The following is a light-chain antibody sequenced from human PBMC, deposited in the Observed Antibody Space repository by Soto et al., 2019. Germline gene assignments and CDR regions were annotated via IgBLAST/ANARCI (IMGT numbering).Light chain of an antibody. CDR3: LQHNSYPLT. Sequence: IQLTQSPSAMSASVGDRVTLTCMASQGISNNLLWFQQKPGKVPKRLMSAASSWQSGVPSRFSGSGSGTEFTLTISSLQPEDFATYYCLQHNSYPLTFGGGTKVDIK. CDR1: QGISNN. V-gene: IGKV1-17*03. J-gene: IGKJ4*01. CDR2: AAS.